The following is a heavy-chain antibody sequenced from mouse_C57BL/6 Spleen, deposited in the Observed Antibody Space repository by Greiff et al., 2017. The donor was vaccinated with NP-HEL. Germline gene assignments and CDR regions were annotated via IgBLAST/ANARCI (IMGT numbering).Heavy chain of an antibody. V-gene: IGHV3-1*01. CDR2: ISYSGSP. Sequence: EVTLQESGPGMVKPSQSLSLTCTVTGYSITSGYDWHWIRHFPGNKLEWMGYISYSGSPNYNPSLKSRISITHDTSKNHFFLKLNSVTTEDTATYYCARGGITTVPAWFAYWGQGTLVTVSA. D-gene: IGHD1-1*01. J-gene: IGHJ3*01. CDR3: ARGGITTVPAWFAY. CDR1: GYSITSGYD.